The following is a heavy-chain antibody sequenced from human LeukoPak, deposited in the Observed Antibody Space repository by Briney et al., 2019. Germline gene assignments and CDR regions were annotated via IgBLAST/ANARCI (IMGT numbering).Heavy chain of an antibody. Sequence: SETLSLTCTVSGGSISSSSSYWGWIRQPPGKGLEWIGSIYYSGSTYYNPSLKSRVTISVDTSKNLLSLNLTSVTAADTAVYYCSRESGAFCPFGYWGQGTLVTVSS. CDR3: SRESGAFCPFGY. J-gene: IGHJ4*02. D-gene: IGHD1-26*01. CDR2: IYYSGST. CDR1: GGSISSSSSY. V-gene: IGHV4-39*07.